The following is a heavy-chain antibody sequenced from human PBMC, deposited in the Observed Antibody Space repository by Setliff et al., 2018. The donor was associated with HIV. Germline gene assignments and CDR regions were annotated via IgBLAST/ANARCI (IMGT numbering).Heavy chain of an antibody. CDR1: GNIFTTYG. J-gene: IGHJ3*02. D-gene: IGHD3-3*01. Sequence: ASVKVSCKASGNIFTTYGISWVRQAPGQGLEWMGWISASNDNTNYAQKFQGRVTMTTDTSTNTAYMELRSLRSDDTAVYYCAKDQDGLQFLEWLQPTFDIWGQGTMVT. CDR2: ISASNDNT. CDR3: AKDQDGLQFLEWLQPTFDI. V-gene: IGHV1-18*01.